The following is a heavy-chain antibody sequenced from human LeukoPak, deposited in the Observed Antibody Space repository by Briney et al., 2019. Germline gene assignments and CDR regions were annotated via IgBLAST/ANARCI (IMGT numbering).Heavy chain of an antibody. CDR1: GDSISSYY. V-gene: IGHV4-59*01. Sequence: PSETLSLTCTVSGDSISSYYWSWIRQPPGKGLEWIGYIYYIGSTNYNPSLKSRVTISVDTSKNQFSLKLSSVTAADTAVYYCARGGYSYGYLNWFDPWGQGTLVTVSS. CDR2: IYYIGST. J-gene: IGHJ5*02. D-gene: IGHD5-18*01. CDR3: ARGGYSYGYLNWFDP.